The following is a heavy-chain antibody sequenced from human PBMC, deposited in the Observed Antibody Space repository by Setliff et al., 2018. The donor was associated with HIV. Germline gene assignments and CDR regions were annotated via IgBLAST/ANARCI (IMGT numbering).Heavy chain of an antibody. Sequence: ASVKVSCKASGYTFTSHGISWVRQAPGQGLEWMGWISAYNGNTNYAQKLQGRVTMTTDTSTSTAYMELRSLRSDDTAVYYCARAYCSSTSCYLYAFDIWGQGTMVTVSS. V-gene: IGHV1-18*01. CDR2: ISAYNGNT. D-gene: IGHD2-2*01. CDR3: ARAYCSSTSCYLYAFDI. J-gene: IGHJ3*02. CDR1: GYTFTSHG.